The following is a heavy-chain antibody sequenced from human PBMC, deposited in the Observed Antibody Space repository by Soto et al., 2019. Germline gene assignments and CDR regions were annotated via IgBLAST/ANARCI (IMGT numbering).Heavy chain of an antibody. CDR1: GDSINSNYC. J-gene: IGHJ4*02. V-gene: IGHV4-4*02. CDR2: IYYSGGT. Sequence: QVQLQESGPELVRPSGTLSLTCAVSGDSINSNYCWTWVRQPPGKGLEWIAEIYYSGGTSYNPSLKRRVTISMDKSKNQFSLNLTSGTAADTAMYYCARDTGWGLGYWGQGTLVTVSS. CDR3: ARDTGWGLGY. D-gene: IGHD6-19*01.